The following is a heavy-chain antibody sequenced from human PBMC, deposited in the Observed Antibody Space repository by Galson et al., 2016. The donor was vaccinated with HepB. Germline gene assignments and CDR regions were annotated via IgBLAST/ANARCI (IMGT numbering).Heavy chain of an antibody. V-gene: IGHV3-23*01. CDR3: VPRGLLMHFDY. Sequence: SLRLSCAASGFSFSSYAMSWVRQAPGRGLEWVSGISASGEITYYVDSVKGRITISRDNSKNTLYLQMNSLRVEDTAVYYCVPRGLLMHFDYWGQGTLVIVSS. CDR2: ISASGEIT. D-gene: IGHD1-26*01. CDR1: GFSFSSYA. J-gene: IGHJ4*02.